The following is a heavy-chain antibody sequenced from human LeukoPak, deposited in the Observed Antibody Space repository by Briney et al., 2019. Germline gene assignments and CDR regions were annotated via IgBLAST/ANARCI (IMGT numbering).Heavy chain of an antibody. D-gene: IGHD1-1*01. CDR2: ISYDGSYK. J-gene: IGHJ3*02. CDR3: AKGTTTPTTGTLEKDAFDI. CDR1: GFTFRTYD. V-gene: IGHV3-30*18. Sequence: GGSLRLSCAASGFTFRTYDMHWVRQAPGKGLEWVAVISYDGSYKYYADSVKGRFIISRDNSENTLLLQTNSLREEDTAVYYCAKGTTTPTTGTLEKDAFDIWGQGTMVTVSS.